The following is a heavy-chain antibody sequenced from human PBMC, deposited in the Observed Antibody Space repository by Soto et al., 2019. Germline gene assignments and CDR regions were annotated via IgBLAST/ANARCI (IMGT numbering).Heavy chain of an antibody. D-gene: IGHD1-1*01. J-gene: IGHJ6*02. V-gene: IGHV1-2*02. CDR2: INPNSCGT. CDR3: ATGRPLRSNWHYYSGMDV. CDR1: GYTFTDYY. Sequence: ASVKVACKASGYTFTDYYMHWVRQAPGQGLDWMGWINPNSCGTNYAQNVQVMVTMTRDTSISTAYMELRRMRSDETAVSYCATGRPLRSNWHYYSGMDVWGQGTTVTVSS.